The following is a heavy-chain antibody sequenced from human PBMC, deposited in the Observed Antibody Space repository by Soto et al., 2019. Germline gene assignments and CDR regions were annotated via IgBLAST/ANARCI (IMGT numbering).Heavy chain of an antibody. Sequence: GASVKVSCKASGYTFTSYYMHWVRQAPXQGLEWMGIINPSGGSTSYAQKFQGRVTMTRDTSTSTVYMELSSLRSEDTAVYYCARDQSSGIPQQPVDYWGQGTLVTVSS. CDR2: INPSGGST. CDR3: ARDQSSGIPQQPVDY. J-gene: IGHJ4*02. D-gene: IGHD3-22*01. CDR1: GYTFTSYY. V-gene: IGHV1-46*01.